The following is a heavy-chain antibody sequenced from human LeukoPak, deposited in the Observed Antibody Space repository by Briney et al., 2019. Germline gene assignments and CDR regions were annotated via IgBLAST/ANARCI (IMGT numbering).Heavy chain of an antibody. J-gene: IGHJ4*02. Sequence: ASVKVSCKASGYTFPSYYMHWVRQAPGQGLEWMGIINPTGGSTTYAQKFQGRVTMTRDTSTSTVYMELSSLRSDDTAVYYCARTAARRFDYWGQGTLVTVSS. CDR3: ARTAARRFDY. CDR1: GYTFPSYY. CDR2: INPTGGST. V-gene: IGHV1-46*01. D-gene: IGHD6-6*01.